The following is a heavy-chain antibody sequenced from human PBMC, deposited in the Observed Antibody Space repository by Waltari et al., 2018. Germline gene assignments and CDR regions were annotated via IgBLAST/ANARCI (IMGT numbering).Heavy chain of an antibody. D-gene: IGHD3-3*01. CDR1: GYSISSGYY. CDR3: AGPRYDFWSGYYLRFDY. Sequence: QVQLQESGPGLVKPSETLSLTCAVSGYSISSGYYWGWIRQPPGKGLEWIGSIYHSGSPYYNPSLKSRVTISVDTSKNQFSLKLSSVTAADTAVYYCAGPRYDFWSGYYLRFDYWGQGTLVTVSS. V-gene: IGHV4-38-2*01. J-gene: IGHJ4*02. CDR2: IYHSGSP.